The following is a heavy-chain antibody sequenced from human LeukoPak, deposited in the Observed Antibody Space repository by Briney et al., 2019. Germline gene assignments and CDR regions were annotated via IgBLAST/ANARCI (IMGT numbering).Heavy chain of an antibody. Sequence: SETLSLTCTVSAAPITSYYWSWIRQPPGKGLEWIGYISYSGTTNYNPSLKSRVTISVDTSKKQFSLKLTSATAADTAVYYCARGDDYKSTLFDYWGQGTLVTVSS. V-gene: IGHV4-59*01. CDR2: ISYSGTT. J-gene: IGHJ4*02. CDR3: ARGDDYKSTLFDY. D-gene: IGHD5-12*01. CDR1: AAPITSYY.